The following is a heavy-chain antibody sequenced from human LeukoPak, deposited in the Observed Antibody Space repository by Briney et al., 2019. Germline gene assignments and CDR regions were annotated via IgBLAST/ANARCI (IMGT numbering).Heavy chain of an antibody. Sequence: SETLSLTCAVSGGSISSNSYYWGWIRQPPGKGLEWIGSIYYSGSTNYNPSLKSRVTISVDTSKNQFSLKLSSVTAADTAVYYCARGGDSSYYYYMDVWGKGTTVTVSS. V-gene: IGHV4-39*07. CDR3: ARGGDSSYYYYMDV. J-gene: IGHJ6*03. D-gene: IGHD3-22*01. CDR2: IYYSGST. CDR1: GGSISSNSYY.